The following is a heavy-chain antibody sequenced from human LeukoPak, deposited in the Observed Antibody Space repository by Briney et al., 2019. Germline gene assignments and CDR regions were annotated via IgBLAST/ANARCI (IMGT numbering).Heavy chain of an antibody. V-gene: IGHV4-39*07. Sequence: PSETLSLTCTVSGGSISSSSYYWGWIRQPPGKGLEWIGSIYHSGSTYYNPSLKSRVTISVDTSKNQFSLKLSSVTAAVTAVYYCARVDGSCSGGSCPSGNWFDPWGQGTLVTVSS. CDR2: IYHSGST. CDR1: GGSISSSSYY. CDR3: ARVDGSCSGGSCPSGNWFDP. J-gene: IGHJ5*02. D-gene: IGHD2-15*01.